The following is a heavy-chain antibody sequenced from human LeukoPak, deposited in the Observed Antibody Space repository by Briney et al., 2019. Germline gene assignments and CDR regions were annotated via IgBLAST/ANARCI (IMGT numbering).Heavy chain of an antibody. D-gene: IGHD6-19*01. CDR3: ARSTRSSGWYDRYFDL. V-gene: IGHV4-61*01. CDR1: GGTVSSGSYY. Sequence: PSETLSLTCIVSGGTVSSGSYYWSWIRQPPGKGLEWIGYIYYSGGTKYNPSLKSRVTISLDTSKSQFSLKLSSVTAADTPVYYCARSTRSSGWYDRYFDLWGRGTLVTVSS. J-gene: IGHJ2*01. CDR2: IYYSGGT.